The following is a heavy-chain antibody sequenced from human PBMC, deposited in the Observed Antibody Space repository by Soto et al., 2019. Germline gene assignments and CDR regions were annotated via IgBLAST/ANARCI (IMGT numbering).Heavy chain of an antibody. Sequence: SVKVSCKASGGTFSSYAISWVRQAPGQGLEWMGGLIPIFGTANYTQKFQGRVTITADESTSTAYMELSSLRSEDTAVYYCAKDRSIFGVVINPDGYYYGMDVWGQGTTVTSP. V-gene: IGHV1-69*13. CDR2: LIPIFGTA. J-gene: IGHJ6*02. CDR3: AKDRSIFGVVINPDGYYYGMDV. D-gene: IGHD3-3*01. CDR1: GGTFSSYA.